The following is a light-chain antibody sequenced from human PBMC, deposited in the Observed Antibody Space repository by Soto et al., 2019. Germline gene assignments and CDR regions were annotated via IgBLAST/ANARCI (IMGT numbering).Light chain of an antibody. V-gene: IGLV1-40*01. J-gene: IGLJ1*01. CDR2: RNT. CDR3: SSYAGSSNV. CDR1: SSNIGAGYD. Sequence: QSVLTQPPSVSGAPGQRVTISCTGGSSNIGAGYDVHWYQQLPGTAPKLLIYRNTNRPSGVPDRFSGSRSATSASLAITGLQAEDEADYYCSSYAGSSNVFGTGTKLTVL.